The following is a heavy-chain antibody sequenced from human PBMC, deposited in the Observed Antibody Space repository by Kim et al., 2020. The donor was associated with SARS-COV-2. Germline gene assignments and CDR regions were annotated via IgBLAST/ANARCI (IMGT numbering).Heavy chain of an antibody. CDR3: ARRGKLRSGGDAFDI. Sequence: GGSLRLSCAASGFTFSSYGMHWVRQAPGKGLEWVAVIWYDGSNKYYADSVKGRFTISRDNSKNTLYLQMNSLRAEDTAVYYCARRGKLRSGGDAFDIWGQGTMVTVSS. CDR2: IWYDGSNK. CDR1: GFTFSSYG. V-gene: IGHV3-33*01. J-gene: IGHJ3*02. D-gene: IGHD1-7*01.